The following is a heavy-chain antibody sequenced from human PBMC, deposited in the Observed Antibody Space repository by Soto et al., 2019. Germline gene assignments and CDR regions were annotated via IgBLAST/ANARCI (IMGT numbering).Heavy chain of an antibody. CDR3: AKSVAATGYYYYGMDV. D-gene: IGHD2-15*01. V-gene: IGHV3-23*01. Sequence: GGSLRLSCAASGFTFSSYAMSWVRQAPGKGLEWVSAISGSGGSTYYADSVKGRFTISRDNSKNTLYLQMNSLRAEDTAVYYCAKSVAATGYYYYGMDVWGQGTTVTVSS. CDR1: GFTFSSYA. CDR2: ISGSGGST. J-gene: IGHJ6*02.